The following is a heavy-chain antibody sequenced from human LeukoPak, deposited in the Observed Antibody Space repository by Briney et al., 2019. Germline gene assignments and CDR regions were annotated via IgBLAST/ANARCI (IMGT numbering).Heavy chain of an antibody. CDR2: IRSKALYGAS. D-gene: IGHD3-10*02. Sequence: GRSLRLSCTGSGFRFGGYALSWVRQAPGKGLEWVGFIRSKALYGASEYAASVEGRFTISRDDSNSIAYLQMNSLKTEDTAVYFCVRESVRDYYFDYWGQGTLVTVSS. CDR1: GFRFGGYA. CDR3: VRESVRDYYFDY. J-gene: IGHJ4*02. V-gene: IGHV3-49*04.